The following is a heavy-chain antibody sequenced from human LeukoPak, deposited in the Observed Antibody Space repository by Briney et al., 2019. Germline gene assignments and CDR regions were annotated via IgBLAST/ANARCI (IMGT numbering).Heavy chain of an antibody. Sequence: SETLSLTSNVSGGSTSSYYWSWIRQPPGKGLEWIGYISTSGSTNYNPSLKSRVTISVDTSKNQFSLKLSSVTVADTAVYYCARLWRSSGSPTAFDIWGQGTMVTVSS. CDR1: GGSTSSYY. J-gene: IGHJ3*02. D-gene: IGHD1-26*01. CDR3: ARLWRSSGSPTAFDI. V-gene: IGHV4-4*09. CDR2: ISTSGST.